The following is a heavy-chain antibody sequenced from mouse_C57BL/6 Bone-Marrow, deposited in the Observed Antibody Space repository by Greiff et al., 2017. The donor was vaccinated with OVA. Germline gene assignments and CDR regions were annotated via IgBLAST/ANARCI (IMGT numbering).Heavy chain of an antibody. V-gene: IGHV5-9-1*02. CDR2: ISSGGDYI. D-gene: IGHD1-1*01. Sequence: EVKLQESGEGLVKPGGSLKLSCAASGFTFSSYAMSWVRQTPEKRLEWVAYISSGGDYIYYADTVKGRFTISRDNARNTLYLQMSSLKSDDTAMYYCTRDNYYGSSFPPYYAMDYWGQGTSVTVSS. CDR3: TRDNYYGSSFPPYYAMDY. CDR1: GFTFSSYA. J-gene: IGHJ4*01.